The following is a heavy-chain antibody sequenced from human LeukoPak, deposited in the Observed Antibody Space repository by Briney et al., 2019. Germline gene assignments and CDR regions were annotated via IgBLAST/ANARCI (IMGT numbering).Heavy chain of an antibody. CDR1: GVTFSSYA. D-gene: IGHD4-17*01. CDR2: ISYDGSNK. J-gene: IGHJ4*02. V-gene: IGHV3-30-3*01. CDR3: AKGEEDYGDYSWEDYFDY. Sequence: PGGSLRLSCAASGVTFSSYAIHWVRQAPGKGLERVAVISYDGSNKYYADSVKGRFTISRDNSKNTLYLQMNSLRAEDTAVYYCAKGEEDYGDYSWEDYFDYWGQGTLVTVSS.